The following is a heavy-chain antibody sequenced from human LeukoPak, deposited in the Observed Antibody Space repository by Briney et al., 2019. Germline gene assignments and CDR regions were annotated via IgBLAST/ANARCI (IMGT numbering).Heavy chain of an antibody. CDR3: ARFCGSTSWHSGYYYGIDV. J-gene: IGHJ6*02. CDR1: GYIFTDYY. CDR2: INPTGSIT. V-gene: IGHV1-46*01. Sequence: ASVKVSCKAFGYIFTDYYIHWVRQAPGQGLAWMGIINPTGSITAYAQKFQGRVTMTRDTSTSTVYMELTSLRSEDTAVYYCARFCGSTSWHSGYYYGIDVWGQGTTVTVSS. D-gene: IGHD2-2*01.